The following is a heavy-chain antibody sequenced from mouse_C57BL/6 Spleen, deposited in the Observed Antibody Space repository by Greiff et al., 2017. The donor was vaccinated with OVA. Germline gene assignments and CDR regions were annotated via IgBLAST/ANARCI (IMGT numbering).Heavy chain of an antibody. CDR1: GYTFTDYE. J-gene: IGHJ4*01. V-gene: IGHV1-15*01. CDR3: TRDGGAQATREYYYAMDY. Sequence: QVQLKESGAELVRPGASVTLSCKASGYTFTDYEMHWVKQTPVHGLEWIGAIDPETGGTAYNQKFKGKAILTVDKSSSTAYIELRSLTSEDSAVYYCTRDGGAQATREYYYAMDYWGQGTSVTVSS. CDR2: IDPETGGT. D-gene: IGHD3-2*02.